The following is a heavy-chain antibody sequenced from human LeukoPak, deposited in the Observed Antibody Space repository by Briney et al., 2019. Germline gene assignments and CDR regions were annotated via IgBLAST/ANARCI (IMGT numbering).Heavy chain of an antibody. V-gene: IGHV3-53*01. CDR2: IYSDGST. CDR3: ARVTTWSGSPMDV. CDR1: GFTVSSNS. J-gene: IGHJ6*02. Sequence: PGGSLRLSCAASGFTVSSNSINWVRQAPGKGLEWVSLIYSDGSTYADSVKGRFTISRDNSKNTVHLQMNSLRAEDTAVYYCARVTTWSGSPMDVWGQGTTVTVSS. D-gene: IGHD3-3*01.